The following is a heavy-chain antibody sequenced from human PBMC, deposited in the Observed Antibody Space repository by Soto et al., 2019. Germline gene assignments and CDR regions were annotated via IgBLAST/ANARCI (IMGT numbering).Heavy chain of an antibody. CDR1: GFTFSSFP. Sequence: QVRLVASGGGVVRPGRSLRLACAASGFTFSSFPMHWVRQAPGKGLEWVAVVSYDGNNEYYADSVKGRFTISRDNSRTTLFLQMNSLRVEDTALYYCARGHTTYGDSLDYWGQGALVTVSS. J-gene: IGHJ4*02. V-gene: IGHV3-30-3*01. CDR3: ARGHTTYGDSLDY. D-gene: IGHD4-17*01. CDR2: VSYDGNNE.